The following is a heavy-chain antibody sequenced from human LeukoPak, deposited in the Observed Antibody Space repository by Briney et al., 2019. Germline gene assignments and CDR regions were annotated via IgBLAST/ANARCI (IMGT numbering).Heavy chain of an antibody. Sequence: PGGSLRLSCAASGFTFSSYSMNWVRQAPGKGLEWVSSISSSSSYIYYADSVKGRFTIPRDNAKNSLYLQMNSLRAEDTAVYYCARDESGIAVAGTLDYWGQGTLVTVSS. CDR1: GFTFSSYS. D-gene: IGHD6-19*01. CDR3: ARDESGIAVAGTLDY. CDR2: ISSSSSYI. J-gene: IGHJ4*02. V-gene: IGHV3-21*01.